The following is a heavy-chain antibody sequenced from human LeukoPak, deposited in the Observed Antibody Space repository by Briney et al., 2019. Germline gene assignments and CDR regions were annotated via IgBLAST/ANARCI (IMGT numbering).Heavy chain of an antibody. CDR2: IIPILGIA. J-gene: IGHJ4*02. Sequence: ASVKVSCEASGGTFSSYAISWVRQAPGQGLEWMGRIIPILGIANYAQKFQGRVTITADKSTSTAYMELSSLRSEDTAVYYCARSRHTGGYYFDYWGQGTLVTVSS. V-gene: IGHV1-69*04. CDR1: GGTFSSYA. D-gene: IGHD2-8*02. CDR3: ARSRHTGGYYFDY.